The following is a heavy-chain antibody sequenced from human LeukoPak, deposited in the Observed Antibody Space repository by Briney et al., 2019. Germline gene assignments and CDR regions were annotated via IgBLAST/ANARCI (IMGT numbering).Heavy chain of an antibody. V-gene: IGHV4-59*01. D-gene: IGHD1-26*01. CDR3: ARDQGGLYYFDY. J-gene: IGHJ4*02. Sequence: SETLSLTCTVFGGPIRGYYWSWIRQPPGKGLKWIGYIYYSGSTNYNPSLKSRVTISVDTSKNQFSLKLSSVTAADTAVYYCARDQGGLYYFDYWGQGTQVTVSS. CDR1: GGPIRGYY. CDR2: IYYSGST.